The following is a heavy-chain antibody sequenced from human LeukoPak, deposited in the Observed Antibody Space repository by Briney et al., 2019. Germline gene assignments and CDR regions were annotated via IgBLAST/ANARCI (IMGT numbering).Heavy chain of an antibody. D-gene: IGHD3-22*01. CDR3: ARAEGYYDSSGYYHWFDP. J-gene: IGHJ5*02. CDR2: IHYSGSA. V-gene: IGHV4-59*01. CDR1: GGSISSFY. Sequence: SETLSLTCTVSGGSISSFYWSWIRQSPGKGLEWIGYIHYSGSANYNPSLKSRVTISVDTSKNQFSLKLTSVTAADTAVYFCARAEGYYDSSGYYHWFDPWGQGTLVTVSS.